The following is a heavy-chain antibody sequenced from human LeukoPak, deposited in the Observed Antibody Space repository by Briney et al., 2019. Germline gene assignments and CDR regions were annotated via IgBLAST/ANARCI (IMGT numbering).Heavy chain of an antibody. J-gene: IGHJ4*02. V-gene: IGHV1-46*01. CDR3: ALSPSYGSGSSSFDY. CDR2: INPSGGST. D-gene: IGHD3-10*01. CDR1: GYTFTSYY. Sequence: ASVKVSCKASGYTFTSYYMHWVRQAPGQELEWMGIINPSGGSTSYAQKFQGRVTMTRDTSTSTVYMELSSLRSEDTAVYYCALSPSYGSGSSSFDYWGQGTLVTVSS.